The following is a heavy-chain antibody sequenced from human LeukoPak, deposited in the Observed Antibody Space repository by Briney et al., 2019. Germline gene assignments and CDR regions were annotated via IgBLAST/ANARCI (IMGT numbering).Heavy chain of an antibody. J-gene: IGHJ6*02. CDR3: ARDLNV. CDR1: GGSISSGGYS. Sequence: PSQTLSLTCAVSGGSISSGGYSWSWIRQPPGKGLEWIGYIYHSGSTYYNPSFKSRVTISVDRSKNQFSLKLSSVTAADTAVYYCARDLNVWGQGTTVTVSS. CDR2: IYHSGST. V-gene: IGHV4-30-2*01.